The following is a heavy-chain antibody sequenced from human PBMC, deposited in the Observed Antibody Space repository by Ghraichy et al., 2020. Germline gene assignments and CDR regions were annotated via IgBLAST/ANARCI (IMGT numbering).Heavy chain of an antibody. CDR3: ARASGWIIDF. CDR2: IKQDGSER. D-gene: IGHD3-10*01. Sequence: GSLNISCAASGFSLSDYWMNWVRQAPGKGPEWVAIIKQDGSERHYVDSVKGRCTISRDNVKNSLHLQMNSLTVEDTAVYYCARASGWIIDFWGQGEMVTGSS. CDR1: GFSLSDYW. J-gene: IGHJ4*02. V-gene: IGHV3-7*04.